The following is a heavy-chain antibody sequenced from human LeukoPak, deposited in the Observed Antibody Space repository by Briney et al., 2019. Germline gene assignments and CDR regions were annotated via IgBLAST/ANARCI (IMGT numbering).Heavy chain of an antibody. CDR3: SRDFVGAEDY. V-gene: IGHV3-74*01. CDR2: INPAGSVT. D-gene: IGHD3-16*01. CDR1: GFTISSYW. Sequence: PGGSLRLSCSASGFTISSYWMHWVRQAPGKGLVWVSRINPAGSVTNHADSVRGRVTISRDTATNTLYLEMNSLIAEDPAVYYCSRDFVGAEDYWGQGTLVTVSS. J-gene: IGHJ4*02.